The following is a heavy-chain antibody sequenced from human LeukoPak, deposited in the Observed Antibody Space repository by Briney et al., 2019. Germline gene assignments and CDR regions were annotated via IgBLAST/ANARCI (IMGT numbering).Heavy chain of an antibody. CDR3: ARDQRYDFRSGFYAVDY. Sequence: GGSLRLSCVASGFTFSSYEMNWVRQAPGKGLEWISYISSSGSSIHYADSVKGRFTISRDNARNSLYLQMNSLRAEDTAVYYCARDQRYDFRSGFYAVDYWGQGTLLTVSS. CDR1: GFTFSSYE. J-gene: IGHJ4*02. D-gene: IGHD3-3*01. CDR2: ISSSGSSI. V-gene: IGHV3-48*03.